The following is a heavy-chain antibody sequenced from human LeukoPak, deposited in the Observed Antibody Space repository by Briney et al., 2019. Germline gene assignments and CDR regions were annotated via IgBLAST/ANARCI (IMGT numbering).Heavy chain of an antibody. V-gene: IGHV3-7*01. CDR2: INQDGSEK. J-gene: IGHJ3*02. Sequence: QAGGSLRLSCAASGFTLSNYWMSWVRQAPGKGLEWVANINQDGSEKYYVDPVKGRFAISRDNAKNSLYLQMNSLRAEDTAVYYCARYGNGAWLAHYSFGIWGQGTMVTVSS. CDR1: GFTLSNYW. CDR3: ARYGNGAWLAHYSFGI. D-gene: IGHD6-19*01.